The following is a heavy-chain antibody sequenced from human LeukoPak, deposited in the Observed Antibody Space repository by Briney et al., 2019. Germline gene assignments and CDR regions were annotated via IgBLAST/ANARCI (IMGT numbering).Heavy chain of an antibody. CDR3: ARDSRSVWFGLRGLGDWFDP. V-gene: IGHV1-18*01. CDR2: ISAYNGNT. Sequence: GASVKVSCKASGYTFTSYGISWVRQAPGQGLEWMGWISAYNGNTNYAQKLQGRVTMTTDTSTSTAYMELRSLRSDDTAVYYCARDSRSVWFGLRGLGDWFDPWGQGTLVTVSS. CDR1: GYTFTSYG. J-gene: IGHJ5*02. D-gene: IGHD3-10*01.